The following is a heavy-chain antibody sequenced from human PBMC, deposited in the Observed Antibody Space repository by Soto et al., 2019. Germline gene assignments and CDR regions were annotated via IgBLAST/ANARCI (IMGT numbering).Heavy chain of an antibody. CDR3: VKEGGGVRYNYNIRGDS. CDR2: ISSDGTTK. CDR1: GIDLENYG. V-gene: IGHV3-30*18. D-gene: IGHD5-18*01. J-gene: IGHJ4*02. Sequence: QVQLVESGGGVVHPGRSLRLSCVASGIDLENYGIHWVRQAPGEGLEWVAVISSDGTTKSYIDSVRGRFTISRDNSRSTVVLQMNSLRREDTAMYYGVKEGGGVRYNYNIRGDSWGQGTQVTVSS.